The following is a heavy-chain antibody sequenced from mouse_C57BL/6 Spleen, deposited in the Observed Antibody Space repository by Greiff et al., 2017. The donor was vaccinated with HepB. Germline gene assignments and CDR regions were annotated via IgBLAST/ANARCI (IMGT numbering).Heavy chain of an antibody. V-gene: IGHV14-4*01. CDR2: IDPENGDT. D-gene: IGHD1-1*01. CDR1: GFNIKDDY. Sequence: EVKVVESGAELVRPGASVKLSCTASGFNIKDDYMHWVKQRPEQGLEWIGWIDPENGDTEYASKFQGKATITADTSSNTAYLQLSSLTSEDTAVYYCTTWYYYGSGFDYWGQGTTLTVSS. J-gene: IGHJ2*01. CDR3: TTWYYYGSGFDY.